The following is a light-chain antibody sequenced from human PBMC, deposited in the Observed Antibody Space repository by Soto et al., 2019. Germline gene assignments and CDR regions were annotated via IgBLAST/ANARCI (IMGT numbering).Light chain of an antibody. CDR1: QSVLYSSNKKNY. CDR2: WAS. CDR3: QQYYTTPPYT. J-gene: IGKJ2*01. Sequence: DIVMTQSPDSLAVSLGERATINCKSSQSVLYSSNKKNYLAWYQQKPGQPPKLLIYWASTRESGIPDRFSGSGSGTDLTITISSLQAEDVAVYYCQQYYTTPPYTFGQGTKLEIK. V-gene: IGKV4-1*01.